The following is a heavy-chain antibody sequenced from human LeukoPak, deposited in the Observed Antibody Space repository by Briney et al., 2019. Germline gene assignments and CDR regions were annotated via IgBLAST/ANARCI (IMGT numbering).Heavy chain of an antibody. CDR2: ISAYNGNT. Sequence: ASGKVSCKASGYTFTSYGISWVRQAPGQGLEWMGWISAYNGNTNYAQKLQGRVTMTTDTSTSTAYMELRSLRSDDTAVYYCARISYDILTGYYTFFDYWGQGTLVTVSS. CDR3: ARISYDILTGYYTFFDY. D-gene: IGHD3-9*01. V-gene: IGHV1-18*01. J-gene: IGHJ4*02. CDR1: GYTFTSYG.